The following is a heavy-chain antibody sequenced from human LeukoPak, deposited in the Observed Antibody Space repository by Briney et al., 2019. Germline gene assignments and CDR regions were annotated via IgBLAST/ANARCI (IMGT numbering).Heavy chain of an antibody. Sequence: KPSETLSLTCAVYGGSFSGYYWSWIRQPPGKGLEWIGEINHSGNTNYNPSLKSLVTISVDTSKNQFSLKLGSVTAADTAVYYCARGVIDILTGYYRSIEAISWFDPWGQGTLVTVSS. CDR3: ARGVIDILTGYYRSIEAISWFDP. J-gene: IGHJ5*02. V-gene: IGHV4-34*01. CDR1: GGSFSGYY. CDR2: INHSGNT. D-gene: IGHD3-9*01.